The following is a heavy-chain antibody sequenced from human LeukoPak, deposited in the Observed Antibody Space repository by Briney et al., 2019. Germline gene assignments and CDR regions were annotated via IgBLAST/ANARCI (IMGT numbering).Heavy chain of an antibody. CDR3: AKGGGPYFYYHYMDV. D-gene: IGHD3-16*01. J-gene: IGHJ6*03. CDR2: ISSSSSYI. V-gene: IGHV3-21*04. Sequence: PGGSLRLSCAASGFTFSSYSMNWVRQGLGMGLEWVSSISSSSSYIYYADSVKGRFTISRDSSRNTLFLQMNSLRAEDTAVYYCAKGGGPYFYYHYMDVWGKGTTVTVSS. CDR1: GFTFSSYS.